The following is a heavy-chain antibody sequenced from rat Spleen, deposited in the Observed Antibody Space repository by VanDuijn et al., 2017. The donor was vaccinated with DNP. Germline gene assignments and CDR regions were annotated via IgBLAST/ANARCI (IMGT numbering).Heavy chain of an antibody. D-gene: IGHD1-1*01. CDR1: GFSLTRYN. CDR2: ISRGGST. J-gene: IGHJ2*01. V-gene: IGHV2-6*01. CDR3: ARSPYTTVTYYFDC. Sequence: QVQLKESGPGLVQPSETLSLTCTVSGFSLTRYNVHWVRQPPGKGLEWIAAISRGGSTYYNSALKSRLSISRDTSKSQVFLKMNSLQTEDTAMYFCARSPYTTVTYYFDCWGQGVMVTVSS.